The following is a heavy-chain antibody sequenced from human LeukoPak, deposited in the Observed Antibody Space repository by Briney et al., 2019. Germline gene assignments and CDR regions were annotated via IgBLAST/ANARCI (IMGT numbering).Heavy chain of an antibody. V-gene: IGHV3-21*01. CDR3: ARGGTDGYNYTVVVPFDY. CDR1: GFTFSTYN. D-gene: IGHD5-24*01. Sequence: GGSLRLSCAASGFTFSTYNMNWVRQAPGKGLEWVSSITSSSSYIYYADSVKGRFTISRDNAKNTLYLQMNSLGAEDTAVYYCARGGTDGYNYTVVVPFDYWGQGTLVTVSS. CDR2: ITSSSSYI. J-gene: IGHJ4*02.